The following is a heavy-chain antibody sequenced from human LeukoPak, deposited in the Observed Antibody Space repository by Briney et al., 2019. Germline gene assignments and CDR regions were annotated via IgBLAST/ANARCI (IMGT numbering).Heavy chain of an antibody. CDR1: GYTFTGYY. CDR3: ARDYGGNANWFDP. D-gene: IGHD4-23*01. CDR2: INPNSGGT. Sequence: ASVKVSCKASGYTFTGYYMHWVRQAPGRGLEWMGWINPNSGGTNYAQKFQGRVTMTRDTSISTAYMELSRLRSDDTAVYYCARDYGGNANWFDPWGQGTLVTVSS. J-gene: IGHJ5*02. V-gene: IGHV1-2*02.